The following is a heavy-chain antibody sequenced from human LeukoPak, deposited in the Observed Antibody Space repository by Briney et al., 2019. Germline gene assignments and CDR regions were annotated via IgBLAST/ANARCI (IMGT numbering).Heavy chain of an antibody. D-gene: IGHD6-19*01. CDR1: GGSISSYY. Sequence: SETLSLTCTVSGGSISSYYWRWIHPPPGKELAWMGYIYYSGSTNYNPSLKIRVTISVDTSKNQFSLKLSSVTAADTAVYYCERVESGWYGDAFDIWGQGTMVTVSS. V-gene: IGHV4-59*01. J-gene: IGHJ3*02. CDR3: ERVESGWYGDAFDI. CDR2: IYYSGST.